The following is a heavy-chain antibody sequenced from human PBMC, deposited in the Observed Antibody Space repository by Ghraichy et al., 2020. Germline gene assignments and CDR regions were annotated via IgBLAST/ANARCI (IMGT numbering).Heavy chain of an antibody. J-gene: IGHJ4*02. D-gene: IGHD2-15*01. Sequence: GGSLRLSCAVGGFTFSSYWMSWVRQVPGKGLECVASIKEDGDEEEYVDSVKGRFIISRDNRRNTLSLQMTSLRAEDTAVYYCAIGRQTYSYWGRGTLVTVSS. V-gene: IGHV3-7*03. CDR3: AIGRQTYSY. CDR1: GFTFSSYW. CDR2: IKEDGDEE.